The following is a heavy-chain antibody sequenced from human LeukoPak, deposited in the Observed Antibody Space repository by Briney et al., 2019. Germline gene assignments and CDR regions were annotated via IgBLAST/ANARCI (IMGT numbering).Heavy chain of an antibody. J-gene: IGHJ4*02. CDR3: ARSPYSSGWLGY. CDR1: GGSFSGYY. V-gene: IGHV4-34*01. CDR2: INHSGST. D-gene: IGHD6-19*01. Sequence: SETLSLTCAVYGGSFSGYYWSWIRQPPGKGLGWIGEINHSGSTNYNPSLKSRVTISVDTSKNQFSLKLSSVTAADTAVYYCARSPYSSGWLGYWGQGTLVTVSS.